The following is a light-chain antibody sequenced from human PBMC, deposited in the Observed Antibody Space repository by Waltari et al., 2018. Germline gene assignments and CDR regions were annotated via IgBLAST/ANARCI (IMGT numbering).Light chain of an antibody. CDR3: QRYNDWPQT. CDR2: GAS. Sequence: EIVMTQSPATLSVSPGERATLSCRASQSVGSNLAWYQQKPGQAPRLLIYGASTRATGIPARFSGSGSGTEFTLTISSLQPEDFAVYYCQRYNDWPQTFGQGTKVEIK. J-gene: IGKJ1*01. V-gene: IGKV3-15*01. CDR1: QSVGSN.